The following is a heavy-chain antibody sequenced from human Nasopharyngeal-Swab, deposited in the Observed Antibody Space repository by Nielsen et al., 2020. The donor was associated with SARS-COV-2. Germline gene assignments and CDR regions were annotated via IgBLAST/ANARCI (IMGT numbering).Heavy chain of an antibody. Sequence: GGSLRLSCAASGFTFSDYYMSWIRQAAGKGLEWVSYFSSSSRSYTNNADSVKGRFTISRDNAKNSLYLQMNSLRAEDTAVYYCARFMLRNAFDIWGQGTMVTVSS. CDR2: FSSSSRSYT. V-gene: IGHV3-11*06. CDR1: GFTFSDYY. CDR3: ARFMLRNAFDI. D-gene: IGHD2-8*01. J-gene: IGHJ3*02.